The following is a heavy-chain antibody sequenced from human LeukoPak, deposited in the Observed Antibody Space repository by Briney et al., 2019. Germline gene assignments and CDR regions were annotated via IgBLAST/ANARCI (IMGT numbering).Heavy chain of an antibody. J-gene: IGHJ4*02. Sequence: GGSLRLSCAASGFTFSHYYMSWIRQAPGKGLEWVSFISSSSSDTNYADSVKGRFTISRDNAKDSLYLQLNSLRAEDTAVYYCARGSGSYSTPFDYWGQGTLVTVSS. CDR2: ISSSSSDT. D-gene: IGHD3-10*01. CDR3: ARGSGSYSTPFDY. V-gene: IGHV3-11*05. CDR1: GFTFSHYY.